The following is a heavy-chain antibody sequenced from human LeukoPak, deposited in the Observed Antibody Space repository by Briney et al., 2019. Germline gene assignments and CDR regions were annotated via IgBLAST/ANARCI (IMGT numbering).Heavy chain of an antibody. J-gene: IGHJ6*02. CDR3: ARDTRTGLDCSSTSCRGLYGMDV. V-gene: IGHV4-59*01. CDR1: GGSISSYY. CDR2: IYYSGST. Sequence: SETLSLTCTVSGGSISSYYWSWIRQPPGKGLEWIGYIYYSGSTNYNPSLKSRVTISVDTSKNQFSLKLNSVTAADTAVYYCARDTRTGLDCSSTSCRGLYGMDVWGQGTTVTVSS. D-gene: IGHD2-2*01.